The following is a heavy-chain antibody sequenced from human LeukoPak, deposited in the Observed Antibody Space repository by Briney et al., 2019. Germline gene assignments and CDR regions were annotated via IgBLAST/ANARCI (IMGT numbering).Heavy chain of an antibody. V-gene: IGHV3-7*01. J-gene: IGHJ5*02. D-gene: IGHD6-13*01. CDR1: GFTFSSYW. CDR2: IKQDGSEK. CDR3: ARDSTIISSSWLNWFDP. Sequence: GGSLRLSCAASGFTFSSYWMSWVRQAPGKGLEWVANIKQDGSEKYYVDSVKGQFTISRDNAKNSLYLQMNSLRAEDTAVYYCARDSTIISSSWLNWFDPWGQGTLVTVSS.